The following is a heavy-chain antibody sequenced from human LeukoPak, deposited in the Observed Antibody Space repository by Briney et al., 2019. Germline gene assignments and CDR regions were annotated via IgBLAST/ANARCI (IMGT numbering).Heavy chain of an antibody. CDR2: IRSKANSYAT. J-gene: IGHJ4*02. CDR1: GFTFSGSA. Sequence: GGSLRLSCAASGFTFSGSAMHWVRQASGKGLEWVGRIRSKANSYATAYAASVKGRFTISRDDSKNTAYLQMNSLETEDTAVYYCTRLTMVRGVIIDYWGQGTLVTVSS. CDR3: TRLTMVRGVIIDY. D-gene: IGHD3-10*01. V-gene: IGHV3-73*01.